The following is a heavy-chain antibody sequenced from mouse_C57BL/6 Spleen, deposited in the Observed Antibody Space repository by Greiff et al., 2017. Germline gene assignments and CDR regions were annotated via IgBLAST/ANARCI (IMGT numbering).Heavy chain of an antibody. D-gene: IGHD1-1*01. J-gene: IGHJ4*01. Sequence: QVQLKESGAELVRPGTSVKVSCKASGYAFTNYLIEWVKQRPGQGLEWIGVINPGSGGTNYNEKFKGKATLTADKSSSTAYMQLSSLTSEDSAVYFCARSSLLLRDAMDDWGQGTSVTVSS. CDR1: GYAFTNYL. V-gene: IGHV1-54*01. CDR3: ARSSLLLRDAMDD. CDR2: INPGSGGT.